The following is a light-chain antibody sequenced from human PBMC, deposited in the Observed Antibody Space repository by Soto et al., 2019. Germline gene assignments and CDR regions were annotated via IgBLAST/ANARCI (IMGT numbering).Light chain of an antibody. CDR2: GAS. CDR1: QRVSSSY. Sequence: EIGLTQAPGTLSLSPGERATLSCRASQRVSSSYLALYQQKPGKAPRLLIYGASSRAPGIPDRFSGSGSGTDFTLTISRLEPEDCAVYYCQEYGVSRAFGQGAKVEIK. J-gene: IGKJ1*01. CDR3: QEYGVSRA. V-gene: IGKV3-20*01.